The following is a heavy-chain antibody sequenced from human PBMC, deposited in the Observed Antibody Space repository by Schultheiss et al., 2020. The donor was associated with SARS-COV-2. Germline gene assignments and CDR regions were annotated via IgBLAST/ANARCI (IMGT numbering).Heavy chain of an antibody. V-gene: IGHV3-30*03. D-gene: IGHD6-13*01. J-gene: IGHJ4*02. CDR1: GFTFSTYG. CDR2: ISYDGSNK. Sequence: GGSLRLSCAASGFTFSTYGMHWVRQAPGKGLEWVAVISYDGSNKYYADSVKGRFTISRDNSKNTLYLQMNSLRAEDTAVYYCAREGYSEPYFDYWGQGTLGTVAS. CDR3: AREGYSEPYFDY.